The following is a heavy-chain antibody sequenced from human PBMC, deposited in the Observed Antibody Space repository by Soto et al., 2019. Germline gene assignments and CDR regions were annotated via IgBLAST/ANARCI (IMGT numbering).Heavy chain of an antibody. CDR3: ARGRGTYGRFDN. Sequence: QVQLQESGPRLVKPSETLSLTCTVSGGSVTSGTHYWSWIRQSPGKELEWIGFIDYRGGTNYNPPLKSRVTTQVDTSRNEFSLRVTSVTAADTAVYSCARGRGTYGRFDNWGQGTLVTVSS. J-gene: IGHJ4*02. CDR1: GGSVTSGTHY. D-gene: IGHD3-16*01. V-gene: IGHV4-61*01. CDR2: IDYRGGT.